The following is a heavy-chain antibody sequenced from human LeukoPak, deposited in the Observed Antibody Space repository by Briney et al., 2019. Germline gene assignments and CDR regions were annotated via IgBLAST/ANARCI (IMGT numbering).Heavy chain of an antibody. D-gene: IGHD4-17*01. J-gene: IGHJ4*02. Sequence: QPGGSLRLSCAASGFTVSSNYMSWVRQAPGKGLEWVSVIYSGGSTYYADSVKGRFTISRDNSKNTLYLQMNSLRAEDTAVYYCERVSKRQDYGASWGRGTLGPVPS. V-gene: IGHV3-53*01. CDR1: GFTVSSNY. CDR3: ERVSKRQDYGAS. CDR2: IYSGGST.